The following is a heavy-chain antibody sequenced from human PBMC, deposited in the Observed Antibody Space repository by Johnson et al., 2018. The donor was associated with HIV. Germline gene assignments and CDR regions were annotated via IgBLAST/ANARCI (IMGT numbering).Heavy chain of an antibody. J-gene: IGHJ3*02. CDR2: ISWNSGSI. CDR1: GFTFSSYA. D-gene: IGHD3-10*01. Sequence: QLVESGGGVVQPGRSLRLSCAASGFTFSSYAMHWVRQAPGKGLEWVSGISWNSGSIGYADSVRGRFTISRDNAKNSLYLQMNSLRAEDRAVYYCAVLCSGCADAFDMWGQGTMVTVS. V-gene: IGHV3-9*01. CDR3: AVLCSGCADAFDM.